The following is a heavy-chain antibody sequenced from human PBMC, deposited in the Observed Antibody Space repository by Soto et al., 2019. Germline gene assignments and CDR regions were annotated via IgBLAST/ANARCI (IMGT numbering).Heavy chain of an antibody. V-gene: IGHV4-61*01. CDR1: GGSVSGGSHC. CDR2: IFYSGST. CDR3: ARDFCGGDCSDDYYYSAMDV. J-gene: IGHJ6*02. Sequence: SETLSLTCTVSGGSVSGGSHCWSWIRQPPGKGLEWIGQIFYSGSTNYNPSLKSRVTISVDTSKNQFSLELSSVTAADTAVYFCARDFCGGDCSDDYYYSAMDVWGQGTTVTVFS. D-gene: IGHD2-21*02.